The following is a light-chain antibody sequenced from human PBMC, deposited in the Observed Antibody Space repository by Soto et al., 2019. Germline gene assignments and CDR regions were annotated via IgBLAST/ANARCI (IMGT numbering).Light chain of an antibody. J-gene: IGKJ1*01. CDR3: QQFGRSPPSWT. CDR1: QSVSSNY. CDR2: GAS. V-gene: IGKV3-20*01. Sequence: ETVLTQSPGTLSLSPGERATLSCRASQSVSSNYLAWYQQKPGQAPRLLMYGASTRATGIPDRFSGSGSGTDFSLTLSRPEPEDFAVYSCQQFGRSPPSWTFGQGTKVEIK.